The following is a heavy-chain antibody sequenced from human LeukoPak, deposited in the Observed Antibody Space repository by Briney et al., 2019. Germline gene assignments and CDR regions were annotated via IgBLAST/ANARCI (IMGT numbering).Heavy chain of an antibody. J-gene: IGHJ3*02. D-gene: IGHD4-17*01. V-gene: IGHV4-59*11. Sequence: PSETLSLTCAVSADSFSSHYWTWIRQAPGKGLEWIGYISYIGSTNYNPSLKSRVTISIDTSKNQFPLKLSSVTAADTAVYYCARDLVTVTKGFDIWGQGTMVSVSS. CDR1: ADSFSSHY. CDR3: ARDLVTVTKGFDI. CDR2: ISYIGST.